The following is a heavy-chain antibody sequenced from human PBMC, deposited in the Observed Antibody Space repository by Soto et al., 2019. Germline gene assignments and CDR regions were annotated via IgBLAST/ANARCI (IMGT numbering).Heavy chain of an antibody. D-gene: IGHD1-7*01. CDR2: ITDRGTST. J-gene: IGHJ4*02. V-gene: IGHV3-23*01. CDR1: GFTFSSYA. Sequence: EVQLLESGGGLVQPGGSLRLSCVASGFTFSSYAMNWLRQAPGKGLEWVSAITDRGTSTYYADSVKGRFTISRDNSKNTLYLQMNSLRAEDTAVYYCAKALRQGSTRTGTTVIDYWGQGTLVTVSS. CDR3: AKALRQGSTRTGTTVIDY.